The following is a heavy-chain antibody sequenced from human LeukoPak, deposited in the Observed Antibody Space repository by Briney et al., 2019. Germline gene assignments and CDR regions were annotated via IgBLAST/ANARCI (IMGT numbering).Heavy chain of an antibody. CDR3: ARDQRWRFNFDS. J-gene: IGHJ4*02. V-gene: IGHV3-7*01. D-gene: IGHD4-23*01. CDR1: GFTFSIYW. CDR2: IKQDGSEK. Sequence: GGSLRLSCAASGFTFSIYWMSWVRQAPGKGLEWVANIKQDGSEKYYVDSVKGRFTISRDNAMNSLYLEMNSLRAEDTAVYYCARDQRWRFNFDSWGQGILVTVSS.